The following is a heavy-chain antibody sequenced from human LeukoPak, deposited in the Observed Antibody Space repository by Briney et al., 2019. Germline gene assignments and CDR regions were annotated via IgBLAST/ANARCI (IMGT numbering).Heavy chain of an antibody. Sequence: SETLSLTCTVSGGSISSSSYYWGWIRQPPGKGPEWIVSMYYSGSTFYNPSLKSRLTISVDTSKNQFSLRLSSVTAADTALYFCARPVYCSVTTCTGPLHIWGQGTMVTVSS. J-gene: IGHJ3*02. CDR3: ARPVYCSVTTCTGPLHI. CDR2: MYYSGST. D-gene: IGHD2-15*01. V-gene: IGHV4-39*07. CDR1: GGSISSSSYY.